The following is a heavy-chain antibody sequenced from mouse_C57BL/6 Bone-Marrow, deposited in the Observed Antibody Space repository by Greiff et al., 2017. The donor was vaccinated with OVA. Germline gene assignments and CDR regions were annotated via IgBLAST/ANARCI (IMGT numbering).Heavy chain of an antibody. CDR3: TRSDSSAWFAY. CDR2: IDPETGGT. CDR1: GYTFTDYE. V-gene: IGHV1-15*01. J-gene: IGHJ3*01. Sequence: QVQLQQSGAELVRPGASVTLSCKASGYTFTDYEMHWVKQTPVHGLEWIGAIDPETGGTAYNQKFKGKAILTADKSSSTAYMELRSLTSEDSAVYDCTRSDSSAWFAYWGQGTLVTVSA. D-gene: IGHD3-2*02.